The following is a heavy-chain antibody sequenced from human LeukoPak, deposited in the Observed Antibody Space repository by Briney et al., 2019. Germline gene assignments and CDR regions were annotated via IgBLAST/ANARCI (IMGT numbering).Heavy chain of an antibody. V-gene: IGHV4-59*12. CDR1: GGSISSYY. Sequence: PSETLSLTCTVSGGSISSYYWSWIRQPPGKGLEWIGSIYYSGSTYYNPSLKSRVTISVDTSKNQFSLKLSSVTAADTAVYYCATSDGTYDSSGYNGYWGQGTLVTVSS. J-gene: IGHJ4*02. CDR2: IYYSGST. CDR3: ATSDGTYDSSGYNGY. D-gene: IGHD3-22*01.